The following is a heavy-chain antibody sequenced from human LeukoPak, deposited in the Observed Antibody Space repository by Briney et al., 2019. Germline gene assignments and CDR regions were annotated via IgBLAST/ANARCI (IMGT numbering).Heavy chain of an antibody. CDR2: IYYSGST. V-gene: IGHV4-30-4*01. J-gene: IGHJ4*02. CDR3: ARESGGYYDSSGYSTVDY. D-gene: IGHD3-22*01. CDR1: GGSISSGDYY. Sequence: SETLSLTCTVSGGSISSGDYYWSWIRQPPGKGLEWIGYIYYSGSTYYNPSLKSRVTISVDTSKNQFSLKLSSVTAADTAVYYCARESGGYYDSSGYSTVDYWGQGTLVTVSS.